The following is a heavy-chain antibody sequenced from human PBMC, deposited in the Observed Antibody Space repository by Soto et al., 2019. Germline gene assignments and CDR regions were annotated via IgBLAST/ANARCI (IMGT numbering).Heavy chain of an antibody. J-gene: IGHJ4*02. Sequence: PGGSLRLSCTASGFTFGDYAMSWVRQAPGKGLEWVGFIRSKAYGGTTEYAASVKGRFTISRDDSKSIAYLQMNSLKTEDTAVYYCTRGSSGSLLWFGELPNDYWGQGTLVTVSS. CDR3: TRGSSGSLLWFGELPNDY. CDR2: IRSKAYGGTT. D-gene: IGHD3-10*01. CDR1: GFTFGDYA. V-gene: IGHV3-49*04.